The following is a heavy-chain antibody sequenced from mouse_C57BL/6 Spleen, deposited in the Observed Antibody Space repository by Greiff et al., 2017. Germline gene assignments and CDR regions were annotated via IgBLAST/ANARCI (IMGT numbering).Heavy chain of an antibody. CDR2: IFPGSGST. J-gene: IGHJ2*01. V-gene: IGHV1-75*01. Sequence: QVQLQQSGPELVTPGASVKISCKASGYTFTDYHINWVKQSPGQGLEWIGWIFPGSGSTYYNEKFKGKATLTVVKSSSTAYMVLSSLTSEDSVVYFCAREEIFPEYWGQGTTLTVSS. CDR3: AREEIFPEY. CDR1: GYTFTDYH.